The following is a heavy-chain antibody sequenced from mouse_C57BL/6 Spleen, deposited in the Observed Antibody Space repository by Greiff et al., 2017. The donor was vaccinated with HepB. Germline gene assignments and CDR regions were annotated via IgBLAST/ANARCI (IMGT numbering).Heavy chain of an antibody. CDR2: ISDGGSYT. J-gene: IGHJ1*03. CDR3: ARAYDGYYVGYFDV. Sequence: EVKLVESGGGLVKPGGSLKLSCAASGFTFSSYAMSWVRQTPEKRLEWVATISDGGSYTYYPDNVKGRFTISRDNAKNNLYLQMSHLKSEDTAMYYCARAYDGYYVGYFDVWGTGTTVTVSS. D-gene: IGHD2-3*01. CDR1: GFTFSSYA. V-gene: IGHV5-4*03.